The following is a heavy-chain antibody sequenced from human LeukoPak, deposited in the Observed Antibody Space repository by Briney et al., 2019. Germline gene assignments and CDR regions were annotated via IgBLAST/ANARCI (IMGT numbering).Heavy chain of an antibody. J-gene: IGHJ4*02. CDR2: INRDGTTK. V-gene: IGHV3-7*04. CDR1: GFTFSSYW. D-gene: IGHD3-22*01. Sequence: GGSLRLSCAASGFTFSSYWMTWVRQAPGKGLEWVADINRDGTTKNYVDSVQGRFTISRDDAQSSLYLQMSSLRAEDTAVYFCARDATYSEGATYYDRLDYWGQGAQVTVSS. CDR3: ARDATYSEGATYYDRLDY.